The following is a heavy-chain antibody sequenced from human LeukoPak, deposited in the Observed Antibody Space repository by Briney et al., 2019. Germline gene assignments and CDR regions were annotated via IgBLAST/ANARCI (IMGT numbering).Heavy chain of an antibody. Sequence: GGSLRLSCAASGFTFSSYWMSWVRQAPGKGLEWVANIKQDGSEKYYVDSVKGRFTISRDNAKNSLYLQMNSLRAEDTAVYYCARGCSGGSCYVYNWFDPWGQGTLVTVSS. D-gene: IGHD2-15*01. J-gene: IGHJ5*02. CDR3: ARGCSGGSCYVYNWFDP. CDR1: GFTFSSYW. V-gene: IGHV3-7*01. CDR2: IKQDGSEK.